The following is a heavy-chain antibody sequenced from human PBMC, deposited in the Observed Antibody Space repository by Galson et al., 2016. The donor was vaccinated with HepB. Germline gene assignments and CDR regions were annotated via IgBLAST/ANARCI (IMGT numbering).Heavy chain of an antibody. CDR2: IYYSGRT. D-gene: IGHD6-13*01. J-gene: IGHJ4*02. Sequence: GWVRQPPGKGLEWIGTIYYSGRTYYNPSLKSRVTISMETSKNQFSLNLSSVTAADTAVYYCARVRIASSIDFWGQGILVTVSS. CDR3: ARVRIASSIDF. V-gene: IGHV4-39*07.